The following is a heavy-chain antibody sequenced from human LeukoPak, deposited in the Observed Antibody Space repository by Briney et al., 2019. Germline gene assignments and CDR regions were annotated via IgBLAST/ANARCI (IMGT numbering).Heavy chain of an antibody. J-gene: IGHJ4*02. Sequence: PGGSLRLSCAASGFTFSSYEMNWVRQAPGKGLEWVSYISSSGSTIYYADSVKGRFTISRDNAKNSLYLQMNSLRAEDTAVYYCARGGDDILTGYYYYWGQGTLVTASS. V-gene: IGHV3-48*03. CDR3: ARGGDDILTGYYYY. D-gene: IGHD3-9*01. CDR2: ISSSGSTI. CDR1: GFTFSSYE.